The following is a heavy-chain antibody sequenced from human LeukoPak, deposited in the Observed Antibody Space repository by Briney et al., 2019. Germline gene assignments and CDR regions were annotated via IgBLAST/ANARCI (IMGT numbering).Heavy chain of an antibody. D-gene: IGHD3-10*01. Sequence: SGPTLVNPTQTLTLTCTFSGFSLSTGGMCVSCIRQPPGKALEWLARIDWDDDKYYSTSLKTRLTISKDTSKNQVVLTMTNMDPVDTATYYCARGYGSGSYYYPFDYWGQGTLVTVSS. CDR3: ARGYGSGSYYYPFDY. V-gene: IGHV2-70*11. J-gene: IGHJ4*02. CDR1: GFSLSTGGMC. CDR2: IDWDDDK.